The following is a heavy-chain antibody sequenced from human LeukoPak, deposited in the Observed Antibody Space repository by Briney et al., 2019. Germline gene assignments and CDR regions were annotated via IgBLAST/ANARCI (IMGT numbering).Heavy chain of an antibody. CDR1: GGSISSGGYS. J-gene: IGHJ4*02. D-gene: IGHD3-22*01. CDR3: ARAYYDSSFDY. V-gene: IGHV4-30-2*01. Sequence: SETLSLTCAVSGGSISSGGYSWSWIRQPPGKGLEWIGYIYHSGSTYYNPSLKSRVTISVDRSKNQFSLKLSSVTAADTAVYYCARAYYDSSFDYWGQGTLVTVSS. CDR2: IYHSGST.